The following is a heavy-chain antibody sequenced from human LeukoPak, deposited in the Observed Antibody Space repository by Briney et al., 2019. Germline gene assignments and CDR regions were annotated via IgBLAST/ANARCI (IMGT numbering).Heavy chain of an antibody. CDR2: MSHSGSA. CDR3: ARRSLREAYNRFDP. Sequence: SETLSLTCTVSGGSVTTSSYYWGWIRQPPGKGLEWIGSMSHSGSAFYNPSLKSRVSISVDTSKNQFSLRVTSVTAADTALYYCARRSLREAYNRFDPWGQGTLVIVSP. J-gene: IGHJ5*02. V-gene: IGHV4-39*01. D-gene: IGHD3-10*01. CDR1: GGSVTTSSYY.